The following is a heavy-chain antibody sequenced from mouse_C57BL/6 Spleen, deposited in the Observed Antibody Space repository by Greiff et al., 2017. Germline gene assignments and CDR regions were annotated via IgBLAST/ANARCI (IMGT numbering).Heavy chain of an antibody. V-gene: IGHV10-1*01. Sequence: EVHLVESGGGLVQPKGSLKLSCAASGFSFNTYAMNWVRQAPGKGLEWVARIRSKSNNYATYYADSVKDRFTISRDDSESMLYLQMNNLKTEDTAMYYCVRIYYDYDAMDYWGQGTSVTVSS. CDR3: VRIYYDYDAMDY. CDR2: IRSKSNNYAT. D-gene: IGHD2-1*01. CDR1: GFSFNTYA. J-gene: IGHJ4*01.